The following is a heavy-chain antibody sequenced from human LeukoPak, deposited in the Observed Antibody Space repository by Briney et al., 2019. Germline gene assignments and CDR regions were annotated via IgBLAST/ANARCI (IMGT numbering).Heavy chain of an antibody. CDR3: ARDGTFDYGARQYYFDY. J-gene: IGHJ4*02. Sequence: SGTLSLTCAVSGDSISRTNWWRWVRQPPGKGLEWIGEIYHSGSTNYNPSLKSRVTISVDKSKNQFSLELSSVTAADTAVYYCARDGTFDYGARQYYFDYWGQGTLVTVSS. CDR2: IYHSGST. V-gene: IGHV4-4*02. CDR1: GDSISRTNW. D-gene: IGHD4-17*01.